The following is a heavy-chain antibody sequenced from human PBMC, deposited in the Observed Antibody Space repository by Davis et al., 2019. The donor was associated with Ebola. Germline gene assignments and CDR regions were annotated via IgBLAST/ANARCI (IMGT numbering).Heavy chain of an antibody. J-gene: IGHJ4*02. Sequence: PGGSLRLSCAASGFTFSDYYMSWIRQAPGKGLEWVSYISSSGSTIYYADSVKGRFTISRDNAKNSLYLQMNSLRAEDTAVYYCARDLPDVSMVYATYYFDYWGQGTLVTVSS. CDR3: ARDLPDVSMVYATYYFDY. CDR2: ISSSGSTI. CDR1: GFTFSDYY. V-gene: IGHV3-11*01. D-gene: IGHD2-8*01.